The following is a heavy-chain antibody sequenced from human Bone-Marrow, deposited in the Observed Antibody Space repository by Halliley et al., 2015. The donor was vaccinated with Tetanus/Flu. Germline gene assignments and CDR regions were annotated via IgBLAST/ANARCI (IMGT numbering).Heavy chain of an antibody. CDR1: GFTVSSSY. CDR3: TRGDGITINRSNGFDI. D-gene: IGHD3-10*01. Sequence: SLRLSCAASGFTVSSSYMAWVRQAPGRGLEWVSVIYSGGTTYFADSVKGRFTISRDNSKNTLYLQMHSLRADDTALYYCTRGDGITINRSNGFDIWGQGTLVTVSS. J-gene: IGHJ3*02. V-gene: IGHV3-53*01. CDR2: IYSGGTT.